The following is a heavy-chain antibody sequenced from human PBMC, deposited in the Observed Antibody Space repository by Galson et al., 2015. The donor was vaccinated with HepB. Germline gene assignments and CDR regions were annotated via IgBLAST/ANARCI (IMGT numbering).Heavy chain of an antibody. V-gene: IGHV1-46*01. CDR2: INPSGGST. CDR3: ASGSSYDYVWGGDYFDY. D-gene: IGHD3-16*01. CDR1: GYTFTSYY. J-gene: IGHJ4*02. Sequence: SVKVSCKASGYTFTSYYMHWVRQAPGQGLEWMGIINPSGGSTSYAQKFQGRVTMTRDTSTSTVYMELSSLRSEDTAVYYCASGSSYDYVWGGDYFDYWGQGTLVTVSS.